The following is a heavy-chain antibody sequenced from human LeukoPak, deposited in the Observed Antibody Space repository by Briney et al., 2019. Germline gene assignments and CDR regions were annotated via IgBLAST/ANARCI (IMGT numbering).Heavy chain of an antibody. Sequence: PSDTLSLTCAVSGYSISSSNWWGWIRQPPGKGLEWIGYIYYSGSIYYNPSLKSRVTISVDTSKNQFSLKLSSVTAADTAVYYCARTYYYDSSGYSSWGLRNYFDYWGQGTLVTVSS. CDR1: GYSISSSNW. V-gene: IGHV4-28*05. CDR3: ARTYYYDSSGYSSWGLRNYFDY. CDR2: IYYSGSI. D-gene: IGHD3-22*01. J-gene: IGHJ4*02.